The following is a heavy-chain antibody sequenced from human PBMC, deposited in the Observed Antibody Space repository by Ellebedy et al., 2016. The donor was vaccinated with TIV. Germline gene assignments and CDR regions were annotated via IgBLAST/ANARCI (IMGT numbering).Heavy chain of an antibody. CDR2: INQSGRT. CDR1: GDSISSVGPY. D-gene: IGHD5-18*01. Sequence: SETLSLXCTVSGDSISSVGPYWTWIRPPPGKGLEWVGYINQSGRTYYNPSLKSRVTISVDRSRNKFSLDLRSVTAADTAVYYCARGRHSYGYEWLDTWGQGTLASVSS. CDR3: ARGRHSYGYEWLDT. V-gene: IGHV4-30-2*01. J-gene: IGHJ5*02.